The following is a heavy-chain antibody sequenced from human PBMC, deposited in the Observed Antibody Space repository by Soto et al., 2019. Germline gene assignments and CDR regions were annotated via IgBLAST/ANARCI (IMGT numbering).Heavy chain of an antibody. V-gene: IGHV3-7*01. J-gene: IGHJ4*02. CDR3: EGTVVGHHDCIDF. CDR1: GFTFSSYS. D-gene: IGHD2-15*01. CDR2: INQDGNED. Sequence: GGSLRLSCAASGFTFSSYSMNWVRQAPGKGLEWVANINQDGNEDNLLDSVKGRFTISRDNAKNSLFLQMNSLRVDDTAVYYCEGTVVGHHDCIDFWGQGAMVTVSS.